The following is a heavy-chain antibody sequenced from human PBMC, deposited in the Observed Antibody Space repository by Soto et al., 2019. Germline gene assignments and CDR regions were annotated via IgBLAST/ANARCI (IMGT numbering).Heavy chain of an antibody. V-gene: IGHV4-39*01. D-gene: IGHD6-13*01. J-gene: IGHJ5*02. CDR3: ASFPGIAAAGTFWFDP. CDR2: IYYSGST. CDR1: GGSISSSSYY. Sequence: SETLSLTCTVSGGSISSSSYYWGWIRQPPGKGLEWIGSIYYSGSTYYNPSLKSRVTISVDTSKNQFSLKLSSVTAADTAVYYCASFPGIAAAGTFWFDPWGQGTLVTVSS.